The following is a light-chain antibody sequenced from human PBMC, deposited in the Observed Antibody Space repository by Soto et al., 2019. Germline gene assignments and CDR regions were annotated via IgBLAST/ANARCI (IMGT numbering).Light chain of an antibody. CDR2: EGS. V-gene: IGLV2-23*01. Sequence: QSALTQPASVSGSPEQSITISCTGTSSDVGAYNLVSWYQQHPGKAPRLIIYEGSKRPSGISYRFSGSKSDNTASLTISGLRAEDEAHYHCCSYAGSRPFVFGGGTKLTVL. CDR1: SSDVGAYNL. J-gene: IGLJ2*01. CDR3: CSYAGSRPFV.